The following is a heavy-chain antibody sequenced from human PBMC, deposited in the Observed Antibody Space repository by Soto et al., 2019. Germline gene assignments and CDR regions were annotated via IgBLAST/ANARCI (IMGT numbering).Heavy chain of an antibody. CDR2: INPSGGST. J-gene: IGHJ4*02. Sequence: ASVKVSCKASGYTFTSYYMHWVRQAPGQGLEWMGIINPSGGSTSYAQKFQGRVTMTRDTSTSTVYMELSSLRVEDTAVYYCARGLGTYFEGKYYFDYWGQGTLVTVSS. D-gene: IGHD3-9*01. CDR3: ARGLGTYFEGKYYFDY. CDR1: GYTFTSYY. V-gene: IGHV1-46*01.